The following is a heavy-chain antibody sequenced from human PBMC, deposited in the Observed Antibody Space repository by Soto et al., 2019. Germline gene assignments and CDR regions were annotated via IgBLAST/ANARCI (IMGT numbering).Heavy chain of an antibody. Sequence: QVQLVESGGGVVQPGRSLRLSCTPSGFIFSSYGMHWVRQAPGKGLEWLAVIRYDGSREYYADSVKGRFTISRDNSENTLFLQMNSLRAEDTAVYYCARVKQKRGAYASPFDYWGQGTLVTVSS. V-gene: IGHV3-33*01. CDR1: GFIFSSYG. J-gene: IGHJ4*02. CDR3: ARVKQKRGAYASPFDY. CDR2: IRYDGSRE. D-gene: IGHD3-16*01.